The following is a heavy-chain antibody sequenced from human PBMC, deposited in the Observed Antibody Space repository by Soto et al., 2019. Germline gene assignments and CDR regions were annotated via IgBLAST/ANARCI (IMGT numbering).Heavy chain of an antibody. D-gene: IGHD1-26*01. Sequence: QVQLVESGGGVVQPGRSLRLSCAASGFTFSSYGMHWVRQAPGKGLEWVAVISYDGSNKYYADSVKGRFTISRDNSKNTLYLQMNSLRAEDTAVYYCAGGRAIDYWGQGTLVTVSS. V-gene: IGHV3-30*03. CDR1: GFTFSSYG. J-gene: IGHJ4*02. CDR3: AGGRAIDY. CDR2: ISYDGSNK.